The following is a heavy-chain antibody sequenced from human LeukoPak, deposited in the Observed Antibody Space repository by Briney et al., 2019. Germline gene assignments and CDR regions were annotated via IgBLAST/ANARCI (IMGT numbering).Heavy chain of an antibody. J-gene: IGHJ4*02. CDR3: ARGLPLWFGELPFDY. CDR1: GGSFSGYY. CDR2: INHSGST. D-gene: IGHD3-10*01. V-gene: IGHV4-34*01. Sequence: PSETLSLTCAVYGGSFSGYYWSWIRQPPGKGLEWIGEINHSGSTNYNPSLKSRVTISVDTSKNQFSLKLSSVTAADTAVYYCARGLPLWFGELPFDYWGQGTLVTVSS.